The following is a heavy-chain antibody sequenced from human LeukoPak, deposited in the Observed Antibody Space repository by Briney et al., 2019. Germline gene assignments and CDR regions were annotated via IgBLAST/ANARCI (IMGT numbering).Heavy chain of an antibody. J-gene: IGHJ4*02. CDR1: GFTFSSYS. CDR2: ISSSTSYI. CDR3: ATGGVGATSPLFIDY. V-gene: IGHV3-21*01. D-gene: IGHD1-26*01. Sequence: PGGSLRLSCAASGFTFSSYSMNWVRQAPGKGLEWVSFISSSTSYIYYAASLKGRFTISRHNAKHSLFLQMNSLRTEDPAVYFCATGGVGATSPLFIDYWGEGTLVTVSS.